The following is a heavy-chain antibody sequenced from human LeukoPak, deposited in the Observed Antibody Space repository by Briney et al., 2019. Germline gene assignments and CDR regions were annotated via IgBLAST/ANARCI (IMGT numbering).Heavy chain of an antibody. CDR1: GFTFSSYG. CDR2: IWYDGSNK. D-gene: IGHD1-26*01. J-gene: IGHJ4*02. Sequence: GRSLRLSSAASGFTFSSYGMHWVRQAPGKGLEWVAVIWYDGSNKYYADSVKGRFTISRDNSKNTLYLQMNSLRAEDTAVYYCAKDAGSGSYYIDYWGQGTLVTVSS. CDR3: AKDAGSGSYYIDY. V-gene: IGHV3-33*06.